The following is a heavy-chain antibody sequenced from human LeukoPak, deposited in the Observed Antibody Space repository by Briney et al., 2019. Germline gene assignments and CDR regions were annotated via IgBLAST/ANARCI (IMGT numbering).Heavy chain of an antibody. CDR3: ASLSPDTAMVTFPYAFDI. V-gene: IGHV1-69*05. CDR1: GGTFCSYA. J-gene: IGHJ3*02. D-gene: IGHD5-18*01. Sequence: SVKVSCKASGGTFCSYAISWVRQAPGQGLEWMGRIIPIFGTANYAQKFQGRVTITTDESTSTAYMELSSLRSADTAVYYCASLSPDTAMVTFPYAFDIWGQGTMVTVSS. CDR2: IIPIFGTA.